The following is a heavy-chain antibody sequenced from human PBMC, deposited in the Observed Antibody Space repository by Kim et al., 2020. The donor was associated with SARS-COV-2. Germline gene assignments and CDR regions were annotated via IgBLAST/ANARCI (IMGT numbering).Heavy chain of an antibody. V-gene: IGHV4-39*01. J-gene: IGHJ4*02. CDR1: GGSISSSNYY. Sequence: SETLSLTCTVSGGSISSSNYYWGWIRQPPGKGLEWIGSFYYSGSTYYNPSLKSRVTISVDTSKNQFSLKLSSVTAADTAVYYCGAYYYDSSGYPALRYWGQGTLSPSPQ. D-gene: IGHD3-22*01. CDR3: GAYYYDSSGYPALRY. CDR2: FYYSGST.